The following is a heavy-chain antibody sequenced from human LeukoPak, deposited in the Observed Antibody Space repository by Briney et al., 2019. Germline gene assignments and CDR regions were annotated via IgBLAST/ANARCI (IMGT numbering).Heavy chain of an antibody. CDR3: AKETGIWFGESKDAFDI. CDR2: ISGSGGST. V-gene: IGHV3-23*01. J-gene: IGHJ3*02. D-gene: IGHD3-10*01. Sequence: GGSLRLSCAASGFTFSSYAMSWVRQAPGKGLEWVSAISGSGGSTYYADSVKGRFTISRDNSKNTLYLQMNSLRAEDTAVYYCAKETGIWFGESKDAFDIWGQGTMVTVSS. CDR1: GFTFSSYA.